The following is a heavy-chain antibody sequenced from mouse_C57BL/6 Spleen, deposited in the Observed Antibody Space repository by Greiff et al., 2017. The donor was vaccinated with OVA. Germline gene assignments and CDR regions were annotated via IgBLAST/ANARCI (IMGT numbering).Heavy chain of an antibody. V-gene: IGHV1-54*01. Sequence: VQLQQSGAELVRPGTSVKVSCKASGYAFTNYLIEWVKQRPGQGLEWIGVINPGSGGTNYNEKFKGKATLTADKSSSTAYMQLSSLTSEDSAVYFCARRTGTNFDYWGQGTTLTVSS. CDR1: GYAFTNYL. CDR3: ARRTGTNFDY. D-gene: IGHD4-1*01. J-gene: IGHJ2*01. CDR2: INPGSGGT.